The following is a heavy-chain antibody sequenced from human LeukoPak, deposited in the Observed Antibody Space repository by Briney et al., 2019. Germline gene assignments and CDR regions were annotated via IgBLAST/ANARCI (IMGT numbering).Heavy chain of an antibody. CDR2: MSPNSGNT. V-gene: IGHV1-8*01. CDR1: GYTFTSYD. J-gene: IGHJ5*02. D-gene: IGHD3-10*01. Sequence: ASVKVSCKASGYTFTSYDINWVRQATGQGLEWMGWMSPNSGNTGYAQKFQGRVTMTRNTSISTAYMELSSLRSEDTAVYYCARTGIAPMVRGVIITDWFDPWGQGTLVTVSS. CDR3: ARTGIAPMVRGVIITDWFDP.